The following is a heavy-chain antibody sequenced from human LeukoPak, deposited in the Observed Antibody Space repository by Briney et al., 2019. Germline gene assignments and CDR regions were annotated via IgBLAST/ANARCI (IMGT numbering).Heavy chain of an antibody. V-gene: IGHV4-59*01. D-gene: IGHD1-26*01. J-gene: IGHJ3*02. CDR1: GGSLSSYY. CDR3: ARQGERSDAFDI. CDR2: IYYSGST. Sequence: SETLSLTCTVSGGSLSSYYWSWIRQPPGKGLEWIGYIYYSGSTNYNPSLKSRVTISVDTSKNQFSLKLSSVTAADTAVYYCARQGERSDAFDIWGQGTMVTVSS.